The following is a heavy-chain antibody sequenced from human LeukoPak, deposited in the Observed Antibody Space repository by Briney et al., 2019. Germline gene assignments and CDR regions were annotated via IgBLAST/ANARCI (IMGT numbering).Heavy chain of an antibody. CDR3: AKDRKAVAIAGATWFDP. CDR1: GFTFSSYA. J-gene: IGHJ5*02. CDR2: ISGSGGST. V-gene: IGHV3-23*01. Sequence: LTGGSLRLSCAASGFTFSSYAMSRVRQAPGKGLEWVSAISGSGGSTYYADSVKGRFTISRDNSKNTLYLQMNSLRAEDTAVYYCAKDRKAVAIAGATWFDPWGQGTLVTVSS. D-gene: IGHD6-19*01.